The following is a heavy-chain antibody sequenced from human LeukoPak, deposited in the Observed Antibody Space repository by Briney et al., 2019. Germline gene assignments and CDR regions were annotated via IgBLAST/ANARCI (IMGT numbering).Heavy chain of an antibody. CDR1: GGSISSGDYY. Sequence: SQTLSLTCTVSGGSISSGDYYWSWIRQPPGKGLEWIGYIYYSGSTYYNPSLKSRVTISVDTSKNQFTLKLSSVTAAGTAVYYCASGFATMVRGVITPYGYWGQGTLVTVSS. D-gene: IGHD3-10*01. CDR3: ASGFATMVRGVITPYGY. V-gene: IGHV4-30-4*01. CDR2: IYYSGST. J-gene: IGHJ4*02.